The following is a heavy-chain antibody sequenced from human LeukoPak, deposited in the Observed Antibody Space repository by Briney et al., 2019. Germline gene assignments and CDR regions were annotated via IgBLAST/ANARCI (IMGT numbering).Heavy chain of an antibody. CDR1: GGSFSGYY. CDR2: INHSGST. D-gene: IGHD5-24*01. V-gene: IGHV4-34*01. Sequence: PSETLSLTCAVYGGSFSGYYWSWIRQPPGKGLEWIGEINHSGSTNYNPSLKSRVTISVDTSKNQFSLKLSSVTAADTAVYYCARGNRGGYKGRLFDYWGQGTLVTVSS. J-gene: IGHJ4*02. CDR3: ARGNRGGYKGRLFDY.